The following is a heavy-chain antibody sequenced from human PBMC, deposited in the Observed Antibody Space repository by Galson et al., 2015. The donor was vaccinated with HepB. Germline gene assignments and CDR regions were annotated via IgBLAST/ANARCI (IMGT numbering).Heavy chain of an antibody. D-gene: IGHD6-6*01. CDR2: ISGSGGST. J-gene: IGHJ4*02. Sequence: SLRLSCAASGFTFSSYAMSWVRQAPGKGLEWVSAISGSGGSTYYADSVKGRFTISRDNSKNTLYLQMNSLRAEDTAVYYCAKGGAARPRFSDYWGQGTLVTVSS. CDR3: AKGGAARPRFSDY. CDR1: GFTFSSYA. V-gene: IGHV3-23*01.